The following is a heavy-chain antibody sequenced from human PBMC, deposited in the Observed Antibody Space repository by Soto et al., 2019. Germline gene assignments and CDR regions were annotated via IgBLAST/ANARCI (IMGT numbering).Heavy chain of an antibody. Sequence: GGSLRLSCAASGITFSSYCMHLVRQAPGTGLVWVSSTNTDGSSSSYADSVKGRFTISRDNAKNMLYMQMNSLGGEATAVYYCARGLPDSYDSRLDACDIWGQGTMVTVS. D-gene: IGHD3-22*01. CDR2: TNTDGSSS. CDR1: GITFSSYC. J-gene: IGHJ3*02. V-gene: IGHV3-74*01. CDR3: ARGLPDSYDSRLDACDI.